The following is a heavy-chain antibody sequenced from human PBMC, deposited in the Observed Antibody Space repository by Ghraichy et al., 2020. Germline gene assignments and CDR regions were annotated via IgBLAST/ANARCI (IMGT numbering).Heavy chain of an antibody. V-gene: IGHV4-59*01. J-gene: IGHJ4*02. Sequence: SETLSLTCTVSGGSITNYYWSWIRQPPGKGLESIGYVYNSGSINYNPSLKSRVTISVDTSKNQFSLRVTSVTAADTAVYYGARGGYYYGDGFDYWGQGTLVTVSS. D-gene: IGHD5-18*01. CDR1: GGSITNYY. CDR2: VYNSGSI. CDR3: ARGGYYYGDGFDY.